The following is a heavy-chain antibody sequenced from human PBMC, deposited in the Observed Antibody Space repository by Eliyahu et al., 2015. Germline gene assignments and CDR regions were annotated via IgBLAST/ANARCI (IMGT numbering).Heavy chain of an antibody. Sequence: EVQLLESGGGLVQPGGSLRLSCAAXGFXFSXYAMSWXRQAPGKGLEXVSAISGSGXSTYYADSVKGRFTISXDNSKNTLYLQMNSLRAEDTAVYYCAKVDPRYCSSTSCKRSYGMDVWGQGTTVTVSS. D-gene: IGHD2-2*01. J-gene: IGHJ6*02. CDR2: ISGSGXST. CDR3: AKVDPRYCSSTSCKRSYGMDV. CDR1: GFXFSXYA. V-gene: IGHV3-23*01.